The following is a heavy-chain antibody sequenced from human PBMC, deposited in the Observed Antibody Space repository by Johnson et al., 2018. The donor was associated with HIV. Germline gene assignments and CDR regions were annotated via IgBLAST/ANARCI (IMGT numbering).Heavy chain of an antibody. CDR3: ARGPIADDAFDI. D-gene: IGHD3-16*02. CDR1: GFTFSSYD. V-gene: IGHV3-30*02. J-gene: IGHJ3*02. CDR2: IRYDGSNT. Sequence: QVQLVESGGGVVQPGGSLRLSCAASGFTFSSYDMNWVRQAPGKGLEGVAFIRYDGSNTYYADSVKGRFTISRDNSKNTLYLQMNSLRAEDTAVYFCARGPIADDAFDIWGQGTMVTVSS.